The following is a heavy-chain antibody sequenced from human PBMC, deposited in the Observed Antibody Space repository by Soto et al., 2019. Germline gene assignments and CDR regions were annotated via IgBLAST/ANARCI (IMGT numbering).Heavy chain of an antibody. CDR1: GYTFTSDG. CDR2: ISAYNGNT. J-gene: IGHJ5*02. Sequence: QVQLVQSGAEVKKPGASVKVSCKASGYTFTSDGFSWVRQAPGQGLEWMGWISAYNGNTNYAQKLQGRVTMTTDTSTSTAYRELGSLRSDDTAVYYCARVADAYGEGNWFDPWGQGTLVTVSS. CDR3: ARVADAYGEGNWFDP. D-gene: IGHD4-17*01. V-gene: IGHV1-18*01.